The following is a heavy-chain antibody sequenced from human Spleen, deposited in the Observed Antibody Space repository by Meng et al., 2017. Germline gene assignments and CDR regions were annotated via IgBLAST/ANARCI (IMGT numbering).Heavy chain of an antibody. D-gene: IGHD3-3*01. CDR1: GFTFSSYS. CDR2: IWSDGSNR. J-gene: IGHJ3*01. CDR3: ARDVSSDFDV. V-gene: IGHV3-33*01. Sequence: GESLKISCAASGFTFSSYSMHWVRQAPGKGLEWVAVIWSDGSNRYYTDSVKGRFSISRDNSKNTLYLQMNSLRPEDTAVYYCARDVSSDFDVWGPGTLVTV.